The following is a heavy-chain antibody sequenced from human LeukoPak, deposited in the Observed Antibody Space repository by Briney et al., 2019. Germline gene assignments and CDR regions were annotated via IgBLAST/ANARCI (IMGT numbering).Heavy chain of an antibody. Sequence: GESLKISCKVSGYSFTTYWITWVRQMPGKGLEWMGRIDPSDSYTNYSPYFQGHVTISADKSISTAYVQWSSLKASDTAMYYCARTARSGRAYDAFNIWGQGTMVTVS. CDR1: GYSFTTYW. CDR3: ARTARSGRAYDAFNI. V-gene: IGHV5-10-1*01. CDR2: IDPSDSYT. D-gene: IGHD1-26*01. J-gene: IGHJ3*02.